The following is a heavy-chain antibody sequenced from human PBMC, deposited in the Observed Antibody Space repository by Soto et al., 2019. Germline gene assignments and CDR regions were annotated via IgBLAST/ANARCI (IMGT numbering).Heavy chain of an antibody. D-gene: IGHD2-15*01. CDR2: IYPGDSET. Sequence: EVQLVQSGAEVTKPGESLRISCKGSGYTFSSYWIAWVRQMPGKGLEWVGIIYPGDSETRITPSFQGQVSISADKSINTAYLQWGSLWASDTAMYYCARVRGCSDGTCYPFDYWGQGTLVTVSS. J-gene: IGHJ4*02. CDR3: ARVRGCSDGTCYPFDY. V-gene: IGHV5-51*03. CDR1: GYTFSSYW.